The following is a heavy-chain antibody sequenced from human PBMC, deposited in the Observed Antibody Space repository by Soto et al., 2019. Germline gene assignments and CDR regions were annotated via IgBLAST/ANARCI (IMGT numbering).Heavy chain of an antibody. CDR2: IISSVSNM. CDR1: GFTFSGYE. D-gene: IGHD2-2*02. J-gene: IGHJ6*02. Sequence: GGSLRLAWAAAGFTFSGYEMNWVRQAPGEGLEWVAYIISSVSNMYYADSVKGRFTIARDNAKNCMYLQMNRLRDEATAVYYCARIPAILYGMDVWGQGTTVTVS. V-gene: IGHV3-48*03. CDR3: ARIPAILYGMDV.